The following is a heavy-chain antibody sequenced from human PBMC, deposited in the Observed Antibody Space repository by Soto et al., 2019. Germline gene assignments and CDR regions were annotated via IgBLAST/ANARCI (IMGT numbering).Heavy chain of an antibody. CDR3: ARDVFLESNYDFWSGYYDY. CDR2: ISSSSSYI. V-gene: IGHV3-21*01. J-gene: IGHJ4*02. CDR1: GFTFSSYS. Sequence: EVQLVESGGGLVKPGGSLRLSCAASGFTFSSYSMNWVRQAPGKGLEWVSSISSSSSYIYYADSVKGRFTISRDNAKNSLYLQMNSLRAEDTAVYYCARDVFLESNYDFWSGYYDYWGQGTLVTVSS. D-gene: IGHD3-3*01.